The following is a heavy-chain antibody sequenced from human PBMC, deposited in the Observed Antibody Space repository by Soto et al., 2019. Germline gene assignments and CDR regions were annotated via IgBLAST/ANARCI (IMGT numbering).Heavy chain of an antibody. CDR1: GFTFSTYS. CDR3: AKGGYNYGFLFDC. D-gene: IGHD5-18*01. CDR2: ISSSSSII. J-gene: IGHJ4*02. Sequence: PGGSLRLSCAASGFTFSTYSMNWVRQAPGKGLEWVSYISSSSSIIFYADSVKGRFTVSRDNAKNTLYLQMNSLRAEDTAVYYCAKGGYNYGFLFDCWGQGTLVTVSS. V-gene: IGHV3-48*01.